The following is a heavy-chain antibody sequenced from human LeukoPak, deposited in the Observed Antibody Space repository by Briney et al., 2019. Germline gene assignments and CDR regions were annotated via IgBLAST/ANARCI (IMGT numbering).Heavy chain of an antibody. CDR1: GFTFSSYS. V-gene: IGHV3-21*01. CDR2: ISSSSSYI. D-gene: IGHD3-3*01. J-gene: IGHJ4*02. Sequence: GGSLRLSCAASGFTFSSYSMNWVRQAPGKGLEWVSSISSSSSYIYYADSVKGRFTISRDNAKNSLYLQMNSLRAEDTAVYYYARDGSYYGGYYFDYWGQGTLVTVSS. CDR3: ARDGSYYGGYYFDY.